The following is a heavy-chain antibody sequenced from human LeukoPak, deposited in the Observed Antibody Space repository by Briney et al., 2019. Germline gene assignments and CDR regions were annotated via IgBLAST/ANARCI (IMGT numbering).Heavy chain of an antibody. D-gene: IGHD2-2*01. CDR3: ASPAVPAAMSWGYYYGMDV. CDR2: IIPIFGTA. CDR1: GGTFSSYA. V-gene: IGHV1-69*13. J-gene: IGHJ6*04. Sequence: GASVKVSYKASGGTFSSYAISWVRQAPGQGLEWMGGIIPIFGTANYAQKFQGRVTITADESTSTAYMELSSLRSEDTAVYYCASPAVPAAMSWGYYYGMDVWGRGTTVTVSS.